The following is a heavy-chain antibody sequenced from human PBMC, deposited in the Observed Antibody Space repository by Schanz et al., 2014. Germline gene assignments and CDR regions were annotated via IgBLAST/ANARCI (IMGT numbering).Heavy chain of an antibody. CDR3: ASSGAGYSSSWDFDY. CDR2: IIPSLGLA. D-gene: IGHD6-13*01. V-gene: IGHV1-69*02. Sequence: QVQLVQSGADVKKPGSSVRVSCKASGGTFSRLTFSWVRQAPGQGLEWMGRIIPSLGLAKYEQKFQDKVTITADKSTFTAYMDVSSLRSEDTAVYYCASSGAGYSSSWDFDYWGQGTLVTVSS. CDR1: GGTFSRLT. J-gene: IGHJ4*02.